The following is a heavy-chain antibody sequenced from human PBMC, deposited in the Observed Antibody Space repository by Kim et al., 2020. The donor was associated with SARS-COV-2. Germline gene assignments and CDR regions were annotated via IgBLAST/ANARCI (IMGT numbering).Heavy chain of an antibody. D-gene: IGHD2-15*01. CDR1: GGSINGGNYY. CDR3: AKTPGFCTGGTCLQNWFDP. V-gene: IGHV4-31*03. Sequence: SETLSRTCTVSGGSINGGNYYWSWIRQTPGKGLEWIGYVHYSGNTYYTPSLRSRASISVDTSKNQFFLKLNSVTAADTAVYYCAKTPGFCTGGTCLQNWFDPWGQGTLVIVSS. CDR2: VHYSGNT. J-gene: IGHJ5*02.